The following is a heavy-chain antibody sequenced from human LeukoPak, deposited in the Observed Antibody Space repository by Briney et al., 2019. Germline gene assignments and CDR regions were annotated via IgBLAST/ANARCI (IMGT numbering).Heavy chain of an antibody. D-gene: IGHD3-10*01. J-gene: IGHJ4*02. CDR3: ARVGVRGVITTFDY. CDR1: GGSISSSNYY. V-gene: IGHV4-30-4*08. CDR2: IYYSGST. Sequence: PSETLSLTCTVSGGSISSSNYYWGWIRQPPGKGLEWIGYIYYSGSTYYNPSLKSRVTISVDTSKNQFSLKLSSVTAADTAVYYCARVGVRGVITTFDYWGQGTLVTVSS.